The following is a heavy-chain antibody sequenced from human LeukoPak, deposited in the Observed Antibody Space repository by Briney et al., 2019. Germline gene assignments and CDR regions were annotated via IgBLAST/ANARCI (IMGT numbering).Heavy chain of an antibody. CDR2: ISGSGGST. Sequence: GGSLRLSCAASGFTFSSYAMSWVRQAPGKGLEWVSAISGSGGSTYYADSVKGRFTISRDNSKNTLYVQMNSLRAEDTAVYYCAKAGQWLGTFDYWGQGTLVTVSS. J-gene: IGHJ4*02. D-gene: IGHD6-19*01. CDR3: AKAGQWLGTFDY. CDR1: GFTFSSYA. V-gene: IGHV3-23*01.